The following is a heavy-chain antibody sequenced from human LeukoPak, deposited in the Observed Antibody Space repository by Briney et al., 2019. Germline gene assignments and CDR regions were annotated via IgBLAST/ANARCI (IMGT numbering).Heavy chain of an antibody. Sequence: SVKVSCKASGGTFSSYAISWVRQAPGQGLEWMGRIIPILGIANYAQKFQGRVTITADKSTSTAYMELSSLRSEDTAVYYCARSKFTVPAATRFDYWGQGTLVTVSS. V-gene: IGHV1-69*04. CDR1: GGTFSSYA. D-gene: IGHD2-2*01. CDR3: ARSKFTVPAATRFDY. J-gene: IGHJ4*02. CDR2: IIPILGIA.